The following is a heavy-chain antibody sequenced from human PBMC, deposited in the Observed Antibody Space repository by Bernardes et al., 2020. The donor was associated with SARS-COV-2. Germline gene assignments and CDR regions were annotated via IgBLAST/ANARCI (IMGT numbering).Heavy chain of an antibody. CDR3: ARDRGGSYLALDY. J-gene: IGHJ4*02. D-gene: IGHD1-26*01. CDR2: ISGSPRTT. V-gene: IGHV3-23*01. CDR1: GFTFRTFA. Sequence: GGSLRLSCTASGFTFRTFAMAWVRQAPGKGLEMIAPISGSPRTTSYADSVKGRFTISRDNSKNMIYLEVNDLRAEDAAVYYCARDRGGSYLALDYWGQGTLVIVSS.